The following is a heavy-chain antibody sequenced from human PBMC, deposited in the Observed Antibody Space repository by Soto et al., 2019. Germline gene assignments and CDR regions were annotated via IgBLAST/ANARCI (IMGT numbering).Heavy chain of an antibody. CDR2: ISGSGGST. CDR1: GFTFSSYA. D-gene: IGHD3-9*01. CDR3: AKDGRYYDILTGYYTAVDGMDV. Sequence: GGSLRLSCAASGFTFSSYAMSWVRQAPGKGLEWVSAISGSGGSTYYADSVKGRFTISRDNSKNTLYLQMNSLRAEDTAVYYCAKDGRYYDILTGYYTAVDGMDVWGQGTTVTVSS. J-gene: IGHJ6*02. V-gene: IGHV3-23*01.